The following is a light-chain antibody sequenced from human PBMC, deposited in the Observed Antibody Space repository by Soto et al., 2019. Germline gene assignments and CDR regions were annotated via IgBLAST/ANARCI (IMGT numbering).Light chain of an antibody. CDR1: QNIASY. V-gene: IGKV1-39*01. J-gene: IGKJ1*01. Sequence: DILVTQSPSSLSASVGDRVTITCRTSQNIASYLNWFQQKPGKAPKLLVSGASKLQIGVPSRFSGSGSGTDFTLTINSLQPDDFATYYCQQCCTPPPTFGQGTRVEI. CDR2: GAS. CDR3: QQCCTPPPT.